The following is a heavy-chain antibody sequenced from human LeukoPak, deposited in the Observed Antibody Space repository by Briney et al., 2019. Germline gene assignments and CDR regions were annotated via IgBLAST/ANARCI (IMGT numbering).Heavy chain of an antibody. CDR2: ISAYNGNT. V-gene: IGHV1-18*01. J-gene: IGHJ5*02. Sequence: ASVKVSCKASGGTFSSYAISWVRQAPGQGLEWMGWISAYNGNTNYAQKLQGRVTMTTDTSTSTAYMELRSLRSDDTAVYYCARVHGYCTNGVCFLFDPWGQGTLVTVSS. D-gene: IGHD2-8*01. CDR1: GGTFSSYA. CDR3: ARVHGYCTNGVCFLFDP.